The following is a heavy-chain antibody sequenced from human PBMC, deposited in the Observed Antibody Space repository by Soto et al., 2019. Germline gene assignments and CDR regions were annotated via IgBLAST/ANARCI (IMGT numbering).Heavy chain of an antibody. CDR3: ATSFRYFDN. Sequence: GGSLRLSCAVSGFTPTTTPLSWVRQPPGKGLEWVTTISGTASRTYYVDSVKGRFFISRDNSKNTVTLQMNNLTLYDTAVYYCATSFRYFDNWGQGTRVTVSS. CDR2: ISGTASRT. J-gene: IGHJ4*02. V-gene: IGHV3-23*01. CDR1: GFTPTTTP. D-gene: IGHD3-9*01.